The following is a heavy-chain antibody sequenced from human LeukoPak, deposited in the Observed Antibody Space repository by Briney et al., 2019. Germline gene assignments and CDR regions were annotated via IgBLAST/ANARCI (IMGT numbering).Heavy chain of an antibody. CDR3: AKLRDTAIMYYFHY. Sequence: PGGSLRLSCAVSGFTLSSYAMHWVRQAPGKGLEWGAVISYEGSNKYYADSVKGRFTISRDNSKNTLYRQMTSRRAEDTGVDYGAKLRDTAIMYYFHYWGQGTLATVSS. V-gene: IGHV3-30*04. J-gene: IGHJ4*02. CDR2: ISYEGSNK. CDR1: GFTLSSYA. D-gene: IGHD5-18*01.